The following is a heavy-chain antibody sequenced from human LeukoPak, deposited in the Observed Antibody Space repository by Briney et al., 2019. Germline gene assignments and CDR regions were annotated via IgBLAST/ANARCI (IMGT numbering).Heavy chain of an antibody. V-gene: IGHV4-61*02. D-gene: IGHD4-23*01. CDR2: IYTSGST. CDR3: ARDYGGNSLV. Sequence: PSETLSLTCTVSGGSLSSGSYYWSWIRQPAGKGLEWIGRIYTSGSTNYNPSLKSRVTISVDTSKNQFSLKLSSVTAADTAVYYCARDYGGNSLVWGQGTLVTVSS. J-gene: IGHJ4*02. CDR1: GGSLSSGSYY.